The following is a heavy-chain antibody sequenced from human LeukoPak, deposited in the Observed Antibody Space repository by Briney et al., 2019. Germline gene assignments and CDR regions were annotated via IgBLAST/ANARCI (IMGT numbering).Heavy chain of an antibody. CDR1: DGSITNYD. J-gene: IGHJ4*02. V-gene: IGHV4-59*01. Sequence: PSEALSLTCTVSDGSITNYDWSWVRQPPGKGLEFIGHVHYSGTTNYNPSLRSRVTISIDTSKQHFFLKLKSVTAADTAVYYCARREDGGGNFDYWGQGTLVTVSS. D-gene: IGHD2-15*01. CDR2: VHYSGTT. CDR3: ARREDGGGNFDY.